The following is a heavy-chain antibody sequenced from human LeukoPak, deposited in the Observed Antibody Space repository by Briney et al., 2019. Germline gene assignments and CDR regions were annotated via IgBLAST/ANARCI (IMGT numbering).Heavy chain of an antibody. D-gene: IGHD2-15*01. J-gene: IGHJ6*04. V-gene: IGHV1-2*04. CDR1: GYTFTGYY. CDR2: INPNSGGT. CDR3: ARQGGSGYCSGGSCRPMKNYYYYYGMDV. Sequence: ASVKVSCKASGYTFTGYYMHWVRQAPGQGLEWMGWINPNSGGTNYARKFQGWVTMTRDTSISTAYMELSRLRSDDTAVYYCARQGGSGYCSGGSCRPMKNYYYYYGMDVWGKGTTVTVSS.